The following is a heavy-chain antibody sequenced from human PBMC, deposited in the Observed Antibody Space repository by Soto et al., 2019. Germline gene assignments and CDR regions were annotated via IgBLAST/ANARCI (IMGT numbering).Heavy chain of an antibody. D-gene: IGHD6-19*01. V-gene: IGHV3-30*18. CDR1: GFTFSSYG. CDR2: ISYDGSNK. CDR3: AKDGDSSGYFDY. Sequence: GGSLRLSCAASGFTFSSYGMHWVRQAPGKGLEWVAVISYDGSNKYYADSVKGRFTISRDNSKNTLYLQMNSLRAEDTAVYYCAKDGDSSGYFDYWGQGTLVTVSS. J-gene: IGHJ4*02.